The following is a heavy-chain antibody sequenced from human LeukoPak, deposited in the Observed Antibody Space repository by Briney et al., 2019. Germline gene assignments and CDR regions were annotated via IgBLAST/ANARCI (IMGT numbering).Heavy chain of an antibody. CDR3: ARETRYVDTAMAPGMDV. CDR1: GYTFSNFY. V-gene: IGHV1-69*13. CDR2: IIPIFGTA. D-gene: IGHD5-18*01. Sequence: GASVKVSCTTSGYTFSNFYITWVRQAPGQGLEWMGGIIPIFGTANYAQKFQGRVTITADESTSTAYMELSSLRSEDTAVYYCARETRYVDTAMAPGMDVWGKGTTVTVSS. J-gene: IGHJ6*04.